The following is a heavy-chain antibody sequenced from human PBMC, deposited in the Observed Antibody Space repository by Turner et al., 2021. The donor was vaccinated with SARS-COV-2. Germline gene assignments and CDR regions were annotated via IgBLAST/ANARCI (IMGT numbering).Heavy chain of an antibody. CDR3: ARRACSGGRCSIFDY. CDR2: IYHSGST. CDR1: GGSISSTNW. Sequence: QVQLQESGPGLVKPSGTLFLTCAVSGGSISSTNWWRWVRQPPGKGLEWIGEIYHSGSTNYNPSLKSRVTISVDKSKNQFSLKLSSVTAADTAVFYCARRACSGGRCSIFDYWGQGTLVTVSS. V-gene: IGHV4-4*02. J-gene: IGHJ4*02. D-gene: IGHD2-15*01.